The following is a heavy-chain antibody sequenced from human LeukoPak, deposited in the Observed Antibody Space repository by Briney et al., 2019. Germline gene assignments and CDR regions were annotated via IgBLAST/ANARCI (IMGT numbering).Heavy chain of an antibody. J-gene: IGHJ3*02. CDR1: GFTFSDYY. V-gene: IGHV3-11*04. CDR2: ISSSGSTI. D-gene: IGHD1-26*01. CDR3: ARDGLYCGSDLGSRKGGGDAFDI. Sequence: GGSLRLSCAASGFTFSDYYMSWIRQAPGKGLEWVSYISSSGSTIYYADSVKGRFTISRDNAKNSLYLQMNSLRAEDTAVYYCARDGLYCGSDLGSRKGGGDAFDIWGQGTMVTVSS.